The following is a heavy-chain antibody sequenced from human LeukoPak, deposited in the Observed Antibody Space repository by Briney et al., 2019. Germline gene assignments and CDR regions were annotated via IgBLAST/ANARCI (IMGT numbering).Heavy chain of an antibody. CDR2: ISGSGGSA. CDR1: GFTFTNYD. V-gene: IGHV3-23*01. J-gene: IGHJ4*02. CDR3: AKTHSMTLSAPSGYSNY. Sequence: PGGSLRLSCAASGFTFTNYDMSWVRQAPGKGLEWVSAISGSGGSAYYADSVKGRFTISRDNSKNTLYLQMNSLRAEDTAVYYCAKTHSMTLSAPSGYSNYWGQGTLVTVSS. D-gene: IGHD3-3*01.